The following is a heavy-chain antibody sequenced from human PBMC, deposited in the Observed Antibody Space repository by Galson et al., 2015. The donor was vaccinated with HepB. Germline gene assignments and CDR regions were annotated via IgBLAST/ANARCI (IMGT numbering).Heavy chain of an antibody. CDR3: ARVRYYYDSSGYYPAISHYYYYGMDV. V-gene: IGHV3-21*01. Sequence: SLRLSCAASGFTFSTYSMNWVRQAPGKGLEWVSSISSSSSYIYYADSVKGRFTISRDNAKNSLYLQMNSLRAEDTAVYYCARVRYYYDSSGYYPAISHYYYYGMDVWGQGITVTVSS. D-gene: IGHD3-22*01. CDR2: ISSSSSYI. J-gene: IGHJ6*02. CDR1: GFTFSTYS.